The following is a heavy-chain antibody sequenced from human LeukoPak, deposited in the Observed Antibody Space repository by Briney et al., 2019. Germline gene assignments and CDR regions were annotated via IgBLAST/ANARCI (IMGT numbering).Heavy chain of an antibody. D-gene: IGHD5-12*01. Sequence: SETLSLTCTVSGGSISSSSYYWGWIRQPPGKGLEWIGSIYYSGSTYYNPSLKSRVTISVDTSKNQFSLKLSSVIAPDTAIYYCAKHAVVDAYPRYFEHWGQGTLVTVSS. J-gene: IGHJ4*02. CDR1: GGSISSSSYY. V-gene: IGHV4-39*01. CDR3: AKHAVVDAYPRYFEH. CDR2: IYYSGST.